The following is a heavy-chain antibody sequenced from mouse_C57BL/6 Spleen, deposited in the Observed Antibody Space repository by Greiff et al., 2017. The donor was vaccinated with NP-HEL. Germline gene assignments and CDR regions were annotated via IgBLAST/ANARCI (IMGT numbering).Heavy chain of an antibody. CDR3: ARQDYFDY. CDR1: SYTFTSYW. CDR2: IDPSDSYT. Sequence: QVQLQQPGAELVMPGASVKLSCKASSYTFTSYWMHWVKQRPGQGLEWIGEIDPSDSYTNYNQKFKGKSTLTVDKSSSTAYMQLSSLTSEDSAVYYCARQDYFDYWGQGTTLTVSS. V-gene: IGHV1-69*01. J-gene: IGHJ2*01.